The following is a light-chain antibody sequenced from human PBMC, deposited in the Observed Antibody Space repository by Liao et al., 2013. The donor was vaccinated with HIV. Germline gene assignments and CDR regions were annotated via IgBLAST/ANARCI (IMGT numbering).Light chain of an antibody. CDR2: YDS. J-gene: IGLJ2*01. V-gene: IGLV3-21*01. CDR3: QAWDGSTPSVV. Sequence: SYELTQPPSVSVAPGKTARITCGGNNIGSKSVHWYQQKPGQAPVLVIYYDSARPSGIPERFSGSNSGNTATLTISGTQAMDEADYYCQAWDGSTPSVVFGGGTSLTVL. CDR1: NIGSKS.